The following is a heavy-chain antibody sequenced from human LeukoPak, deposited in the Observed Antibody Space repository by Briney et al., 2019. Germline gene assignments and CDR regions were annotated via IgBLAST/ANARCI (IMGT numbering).Heavy chain of an antibody. D-gene: IGHD1-7*01. V-gene: IGHV3-30-3*01. J-gene: IGHJ4*02. CDR2: IPYDGDNK. CDR1: GFTFSSYA. Sequence: AGSLRLSCAASGFTFSSYAMHWVRQAPGKGLEWVAVIPYDGDNKNYADSVKGRFTISRDSSKNTLYLQMNSLRTEDTAVYYCARDPGNYAYFDYWGQGTLVTVSS. CDR3: ARDPGNYAYFDY.